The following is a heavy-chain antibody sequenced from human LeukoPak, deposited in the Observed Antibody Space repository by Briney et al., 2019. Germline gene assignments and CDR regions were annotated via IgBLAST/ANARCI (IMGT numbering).Heavy chain of an antibody. CDR2: IYYSGST. J-gene: IGHJ4*02. D-gene: IGHD3-10*01. Sequence: PSETLSLTCTVSGGSISSSSYYWGWIRQPPGKGLEWIGSIYYSGSTYYNPSLKSRVTISVDTSKNQFSLKLSSVTAADTAVYYCASMFRQLFDYWGQGTLVTVSS. V-gene: IGHV4-39*01. CDR1: GGSISSSSYY. CDR3: ASMFRQLFDY.